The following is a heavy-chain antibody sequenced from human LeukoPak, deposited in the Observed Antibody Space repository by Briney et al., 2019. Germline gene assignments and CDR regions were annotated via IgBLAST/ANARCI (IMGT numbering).Heavy chain of an antibody. D-gene: IGHD2-8*02. Sequence: GESLKISCKGSGYSFTNYWIGWVRQMPGKGLEWMGIIYPVDSDTRYSPSFQGQVTISADKSISTAYLQWNSLKASDTAMYYCARHEANNRWCVFDIWGQGTMVTVSS. CDR2: IYPVDSDT. J-gene: IGHJ3*02. CDR1: GYSFTNYW. CDR3: ARHEANNRWCVFDI. V-gene: IGHV5-51*01.